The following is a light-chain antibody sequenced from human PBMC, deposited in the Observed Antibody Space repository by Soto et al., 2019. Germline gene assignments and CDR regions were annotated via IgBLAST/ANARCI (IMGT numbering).Light chain of an antibody. Sequence: IQMTQSPSSLSASVGDRVTITCQASQDIKNYLNWYQQKSGKAPKLLIYDASDLETGGTSRFSGSVSGTDFTLTINSLHPEDIATYYCQQYDNLPLTFGGGTKVEIK. CDR2: DAS. CDR1: QDIKNY. CDR3: QQYDNLPLT. J-gene: IGKJ4*01. V-gene: IGKV1-33*01.